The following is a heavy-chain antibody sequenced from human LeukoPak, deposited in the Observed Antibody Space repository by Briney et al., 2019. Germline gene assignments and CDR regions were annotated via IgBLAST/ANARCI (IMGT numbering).Heavy chain of an antibody. D-gene: IGHD2-15*01. Sequence: GEXLKISFKGSGYSFTSYWIGWVRQMPGKGVEWMGIIYPGDADNRYSPPFQGQVTISDDKSISTAYLQWSSLKASDTAMYYCARRDCSGGSCYVYWGQGTLVTVSS. CDR1: GYSFTSYW. J-gene: IGHJ4*02. V-gene: IGHV5-51*01. CDR3: ARRDCSGGSCYVY. CDR2: IYPGDADN.